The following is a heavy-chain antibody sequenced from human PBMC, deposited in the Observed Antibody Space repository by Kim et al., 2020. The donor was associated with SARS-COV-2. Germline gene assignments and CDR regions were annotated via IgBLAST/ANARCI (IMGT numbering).Heavy chain of an antibody. CDR1: GYTFTSYD. J-gene: IGHJ4*02. CDR3: ARDPNGSADY. D-gene: IGHD7-27*01. Sequence: ASVKVSCKASGYTFTSYDIIWVRHAPGQGLEWMGWISASNANTDYAQKFQDRVSMTTDTSTSTAYMELRSLRSDDTAVYYCARDPNGSADYWGQGTLVTVSS. CDR2: ISASNANT. V-gene: IGHV1-18*01.